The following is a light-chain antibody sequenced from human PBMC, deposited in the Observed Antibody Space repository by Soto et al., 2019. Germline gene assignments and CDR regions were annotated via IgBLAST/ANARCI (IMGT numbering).Light chain of an antibody. Sequence: IVVATTRSAQPRSPGERGTLCWTASQSLSSSSLAWYQQKPGQAPRLLISGASSRAADIQDRFSGSGSGPEFTLTSSRRKSEDLPVYYCQHYANRPWTFGQGTKVDIK. V-gene: IGKV3D-15*01. CDR2: GAS. CDR1: QSLSSS. CDR3: QHYANRPWT. J-gene: IGKJ1*01.